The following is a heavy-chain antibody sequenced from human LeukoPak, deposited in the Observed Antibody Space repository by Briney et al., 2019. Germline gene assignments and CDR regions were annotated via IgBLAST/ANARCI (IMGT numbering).Heavy chain of an antibody. Sequence: GGCLRLSCAASVFTFSSYCMHWVRQAPGKGLEWVAVISYDGSNKYYADSVKGRFTISRDNSKNTLYLQMNSLRAEDTAVYYCAKDRDRGGFDYWGQGTLVTVSS. D-gene: IGHD3-22*01. J-gene: IGHJ4*02. CDR3: AKDRDRGGFDY. V-gene: IGHV3-30*18. CDR2: ISYDGSNK. CDR1: VFTFSSYC.